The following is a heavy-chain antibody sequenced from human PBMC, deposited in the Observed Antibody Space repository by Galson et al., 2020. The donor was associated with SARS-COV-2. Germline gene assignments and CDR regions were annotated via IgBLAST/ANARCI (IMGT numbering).Heavy chain of an antibody. D-gene: IGHD3-10*01. V-gene: IGHV1-18*01. J-gene: IGHJ5*02. CDR1: GYTFTSYG. CDR2: ISAYNGNT. Sequence: ASVKVSCKASGYTFTSYGISWVRQAPGQGLEWMGWISAYNGNTNYAQKLQGRVTMTTDTSTSTAYMELRSLRSDDTAVYYCARVTDYDGSGNNWFDPWGQGTLVTVSS. CDR3: ARVTDYDGSGNNWFDP.